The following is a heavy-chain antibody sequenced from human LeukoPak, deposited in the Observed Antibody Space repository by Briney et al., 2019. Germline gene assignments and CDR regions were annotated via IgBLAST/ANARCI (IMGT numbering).Heavy chain of an antibody. CDR2: ISWNSRSI. D-gene: IGHD3-22*01. V-gene: IGHV3-9*01. CDR1: GFTFHDYV. CDR3: AKDSSSGDYPHLDY. Sequence: GGSLRLFCLASGFTFHDYVIHWVRQAPGKGLEWVSGISWNSRSIGYADSVEGRFTFSRDNAKNSLYLQMNSLRVEDTAFYYCAKDSSSGDYPHLDYRGQGIEFTVSS. J-gene: IGHJ4*02.